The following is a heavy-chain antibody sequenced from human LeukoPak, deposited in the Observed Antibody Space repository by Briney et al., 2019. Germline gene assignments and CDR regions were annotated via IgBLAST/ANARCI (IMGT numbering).Heavy chain of an antibody. V-gene: IGHV4-59*01. D-gene: IGHD5-18*01. J-gene: IGHJ4*02. Sequence: PSETLSLTCTVSGGSISSYYWSWIRQTPGKGLEYVVYIYYSGNTNYNPSLNSRVTISVDTSKNQFSLKLSSVTAADTAVYYCARGPGSPSGDNYGRPLDYWGQGTLVTVSS. CDR2: IYYSGNT. CDR3: ARGPGSPSGDNYGRPLDY. CDR1: GGSISSYY.